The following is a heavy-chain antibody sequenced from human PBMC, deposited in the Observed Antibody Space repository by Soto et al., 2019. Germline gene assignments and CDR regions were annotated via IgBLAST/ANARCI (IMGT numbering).Heavy chain of an antibody. J-gene: IGHJ4*02. D-gene: IGHD1-26*01. V-gene: IGHV4-39*07. CDR1: GGSISSSSYY. Sequence: SETLSLTCTVSGGSISSSSYYWGWIRQPPGKGLEWIGSIYYSGSTNYNPSLKSRVTISVDTSKNQFSLKLSSVTAADTAVFYCARVRSSLGSGSYLIDYWGQGTLVTVSS. CDR2: IYYSGST. CDR3: ARVRSSLGSGSYLIDY.